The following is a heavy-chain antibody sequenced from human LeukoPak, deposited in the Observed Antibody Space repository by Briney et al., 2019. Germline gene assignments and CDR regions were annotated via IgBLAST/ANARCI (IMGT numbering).Heavy chain of an antibody. CDR1: GGSISSYY. Sequence: SETLSLTCTVSGGSISSYYWNWIRQPPGKGLEWIGHIFYSGNTNYNPSLKSRVTISVDMSTNQISLNLTSVTAADTALYYCARRSRGLYYFEYWGQGTLVTVSS. V-gene: IGHV4-59*01. CDR3: ARRSRGLYYFEY. CDR2: IFYSGNT. J-gene: IGHJ4*02. D-gene: IGHD3-10*01.